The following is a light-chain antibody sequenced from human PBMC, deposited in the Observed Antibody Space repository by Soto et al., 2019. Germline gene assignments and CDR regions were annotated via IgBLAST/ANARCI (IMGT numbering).Light chain of an antibody. CDR2: DAS. Sequence: EVVMTQSPATVSVSPGETVTLSCRASVSVGSNLAWYKHKPGQAPRLLIYDASTRATGIPPRFSGGQSGTEFTLTISSLQSADFAVYYCQQYNNWPPFTFGQGTSLEIK. V-gene: IGKV3-15*01. CDR3: QQYNNWPPFT. CDR1: VSVGSN. J-gene: IGKJ2*01.